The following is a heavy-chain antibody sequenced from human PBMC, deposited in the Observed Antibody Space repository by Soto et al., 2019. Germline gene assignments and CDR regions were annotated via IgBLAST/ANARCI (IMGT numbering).Heavy chain of an antibody. D-gene: IGHD4-17*01. CDR3: AKDLGTVTTYDYYCSGMDV. Sequence: GGSLRLSCAASGFTFSSYGMHWVRQAPGKGLEWVAVISYDGSNKYYADSVKGRFTISRDNSKNTLYLQMNSLRAEDTAVYYCAKDLGTVTTYDYYCSGMDVWGQGTTVTVSS. V-gene: IGHV3-30*18. CDR2: ISYDGSNK. CDR1: GFTFSSYG. J-gene: IGHJ6*02.